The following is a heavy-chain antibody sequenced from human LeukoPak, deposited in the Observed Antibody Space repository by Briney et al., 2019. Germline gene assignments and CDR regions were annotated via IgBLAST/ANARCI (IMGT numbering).Heavy chain of an antibody. Sequence: GASVKVSCKASGYTFTSYGISWVRQAPGQGLEWMGWISAYNGNTNYAQKLQGRVTMTTDTSTSTAYMELRSLRSDDTAVYYCARDGEQLVARYYYYYGMDVWGQGTTVTVSS. D-gene: IGHD6-6*01. V-gene: IGHV1-18*01. CDR1: GYTFTSYG. CDR2: ISAYNGNT. CDR3: ARDGEQLVARYYYYYGMDV. J-gene: IGHJ6*02.